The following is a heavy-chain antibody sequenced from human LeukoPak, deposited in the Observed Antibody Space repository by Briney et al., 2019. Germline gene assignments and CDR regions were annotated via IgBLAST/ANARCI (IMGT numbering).Heavy chain of an antibody. J-gene: IGHJ3*02. CDR2: ISAYNGNT. V-gene: IGHV1-18*01. Sequence: ASVKVSCKASGYTFTSYGISWVRQAPGQGLEWMGWISAYNGNTNYAQKLQGRVTMTTDTSTSTAYMELRSLRSDDTAVYYCARVLKYYYDSNGSLGAFDIWGQGTMVTVSS. D-gene: IGHD3-22*01. CDR1: GYTFTSYG. CDR3: ARVLKYYYDSNGSLGAFDI.